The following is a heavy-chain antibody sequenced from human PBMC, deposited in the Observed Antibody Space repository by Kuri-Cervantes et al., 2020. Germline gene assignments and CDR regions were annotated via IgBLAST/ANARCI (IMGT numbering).Heavy chain of an antibody. CDR3: ATTCAYYYDSSGDY. CDR1: GGSISSSSYY. CDR2: IYYSGST. Sequence: SETLSLTCTVSGGSISSSSYYWGWTRQPPGKGLEWIGSIYYSGSTYYNPSLKSRVTISVDTSKNQFSLKLSSVTAADTAVYYCATTCAYYYDSSGDYWGQGTLVTVSS. V-gene: IGHV4-39*01. J-gene: IGHJ4*02. D-gene: IGHD3-22*01.